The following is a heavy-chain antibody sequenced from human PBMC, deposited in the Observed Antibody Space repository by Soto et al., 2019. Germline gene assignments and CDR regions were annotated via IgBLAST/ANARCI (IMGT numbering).Heavy chain of an antibody. CDR2: INAGNGNT. Sequence: ASVKVACKASGYTFTIYAMHWVRQAPGQRLEWMGWINAGNGNTKYSQKFQGRVTITRDTSASTAYMELSSLRSEDTAVYYCARDGPAATTFDYWGQGTLVTVSS. CDR1: GYTFTIYA. V-gene: IGHV1-3*01. D-gene: IGHD2-2*01. CDR3: ARDGPAATTFDY. J-gene: IGHJ4*02.